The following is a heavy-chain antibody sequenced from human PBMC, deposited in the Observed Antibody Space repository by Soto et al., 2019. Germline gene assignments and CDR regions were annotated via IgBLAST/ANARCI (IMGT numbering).Heavy chain of an antibody. J-gene: IGHJ4*01. D-gene: IGHD3-3*01. CDR1: GFTFSNYW. V-gene: IGHV3-74*01. CDR2: INPDGSVT. CDR3: ASVAVRSYDFLY. Sequence: GGSLRLSFAASGFTFSNYWMHWVRQPPGKGLVWVSRINPDGSVTSYADSVKGRFTIPRDNAKNTLYLQMNSLRTEDTAVYYCASVAVRSYDFLYWGRGTLVTLCS.